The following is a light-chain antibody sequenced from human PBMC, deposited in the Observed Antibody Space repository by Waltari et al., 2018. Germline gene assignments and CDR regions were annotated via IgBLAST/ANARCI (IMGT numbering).Light chain of an antibody. V-gene: IGLV6-57*03. Sequence: NFMLTQPHSVSESPGKTVTISCTRTRGSIASNFLQWYQQRPGSAPKLVIYQDDQRVSGVPHRFSGSIDSSSNSASLTISGLKTEDEADYYCQCYDGSNQGTWVFGGGTKLTVL. CDR3: QCYDGSNQGTWV. CDR2: QDD. J-gene: IGLJ3*02. CDR1: RGSIASNF.